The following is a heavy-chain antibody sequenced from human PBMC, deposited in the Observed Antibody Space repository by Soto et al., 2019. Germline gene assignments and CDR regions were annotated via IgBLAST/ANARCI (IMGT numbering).Heavy chain of an antibody. CDR2: ISAYNGHT. Sequence: ASVKVSCKASGFTFINSGISWVRQTPGQGLEWVAWISAYNGHTNYAEVFEGRVSLTWDTSISTAYMQLNSLKIDDTAVYYCAREVVETSSLWLDPWGQGTLVTVSS. J-gene: IGHJ5*02. V-gene: IGHV1-18*04. CDR1: GFTFINSG. CDR3: AREVVETSSLWLDP. D-gene: IGHD6-6*01.